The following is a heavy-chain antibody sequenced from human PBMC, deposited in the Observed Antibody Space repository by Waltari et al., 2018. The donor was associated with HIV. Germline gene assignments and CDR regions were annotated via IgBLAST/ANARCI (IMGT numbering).Heavy chain of an antibody. V-gene: IGHV3-30*18. CDR3: AKDARFLDLDYYYGMDV. Sequence: QVQLVESGGGVVQPGRYLGPPCAALGSTFRSYCLHWVRQAPGKVLEWVAVISYDGSNKYYADSVKGRFTISRDNSKNTLYLQMNSLRAEDTAVYYCAKDARFLDLDYYYGMDVWGQGTTVTVSS. CDR2: ISYDGSNK. J-gene: IGHJ6*02. CDR1: GSTFRSYC. D-gene: IGHD3-3*01.